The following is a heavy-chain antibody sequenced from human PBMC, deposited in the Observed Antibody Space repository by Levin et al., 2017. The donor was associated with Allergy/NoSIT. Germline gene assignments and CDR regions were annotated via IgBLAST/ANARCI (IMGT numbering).Heavy chain of an antibody. CDR2: ISYDGSNK. CDR3: ARDGLVVAATGYNWFDP. CDR1: GFTFSSYA. Sequence: GGSLRLSCAASGFTFSSYAMHWVRQAPGKGLEWVAVISYDGSNKYYADSVKGRFTISRDNSKNTLYLQMNSLRAEDTAVYYCARDGLVVAATGYNWFDPWGQGTLVTVSS. D-gene: IGHD2-15*01. V-gene: IGHV3-30-3*01. J-gene: IGHJ5*02.